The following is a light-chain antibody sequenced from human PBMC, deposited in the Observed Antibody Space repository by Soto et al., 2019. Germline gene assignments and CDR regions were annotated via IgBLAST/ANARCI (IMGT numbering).Light chain of an antibody. V-gene: IGLV2-18*01. Sequence: SVLTQPASVSGSPGQSITISCTGTSSDVGAYNRVSWYQQPPGTAPKLIIYEASNRPSGVPDRFSGSKSGNTASLTISGLQAADEADYYCSLYTSENTYVFGTGTKVTVL. CDR2: EAS. CDR3: SLYTSENTYV. J-gene: IGLJ1*01. CDR1: SSDVGAYNR.